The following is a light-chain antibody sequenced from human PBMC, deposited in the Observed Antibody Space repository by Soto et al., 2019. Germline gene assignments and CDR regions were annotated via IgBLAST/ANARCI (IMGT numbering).Light chain of an antibody. CDR2: EVS. CDR3: CSYVDSSTRV. CDR1: SSHVGNYNL. Sequence: QSALTQPASVSGSPGPSITISCTGTSSHVGNYNLVSWYQQHPGKAPQLMIFEVSKRPSGVSNRFSGSKSGNTASLTISGLQAEDEADYYCCSYVDSSTRVFGGGTKLTVL. V-gene: IGLV2-23*02. J-gene: IGLJ3*02.